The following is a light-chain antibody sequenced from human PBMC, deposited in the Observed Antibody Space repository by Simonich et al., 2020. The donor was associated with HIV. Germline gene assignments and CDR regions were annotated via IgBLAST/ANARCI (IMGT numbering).Light chain of an antibody. CDR3: QQYNNWPRT. Sequence: EMVMTQSPATLSLSPGERATLSCRASQSVSSNLAWYQQKPGQAPTLLIYDASTRATGIPARLSGSGSGTEFTLTINRMQSEDFAVYYCQQYNNWPRTFGLGTKVEMK. CDR1: QSVSSN. J-gene: IGKJ1*01. CDR2: DAS. V-gene: IGKV3-15*01.